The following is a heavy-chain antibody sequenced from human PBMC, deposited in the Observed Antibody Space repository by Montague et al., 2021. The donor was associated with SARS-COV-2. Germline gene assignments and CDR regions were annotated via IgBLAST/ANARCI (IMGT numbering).Heavy chain of an antibody. CDR2: IYYTGST. CDR1: GGSISSYY. CDR3: ARAQNTCFIANCVNYFDF. Sequence: SETLSLTCTVSGGSISSYYWSWIRQPPGKGLELIGYIYYTGSTKYNPSLKSRVTMSLDRPTNRFSLRLNSVTAADTAMYYCARAQNTCFIANCVNYFDFWGLGAKVTVSS. D-gene: IGHD1-1*01. V-gene: IGHV4-59*01. J-gene: IGHJ4*02.